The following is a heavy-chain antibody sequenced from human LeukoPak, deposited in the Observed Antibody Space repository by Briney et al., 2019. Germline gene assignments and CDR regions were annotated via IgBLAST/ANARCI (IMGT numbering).Heavy chain of an antibody. CDR1: GFTFSSYA. V-gene: IGHV3-23*01. CDR2: ISGNSGST. J-gene: IGHJ4*02. D-gene: IGHD1-26*01. CDR3: AKVSAWAMVGATYFDY. Sequence: PGGSLRLSCAASGFTFSSYAMSWVRQAPGKGLEWVSSISGNSGSTYYADSVKGRFTISRDNSKNTVYLQMNSPRAEDTAVYYCAKVSAWAMVGATYFDYWGQGTLVTVSS.